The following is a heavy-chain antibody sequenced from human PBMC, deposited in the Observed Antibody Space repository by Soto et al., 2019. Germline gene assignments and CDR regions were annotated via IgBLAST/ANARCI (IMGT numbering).Heavy chain of an antibody. CDR3: AKVGWELPAGSFDY. CDR1: GFTFSSYA. Sequence: EVQLLESGGGLVQPGGSLRLSCAASGFTFSSYAMSWVRQAPGKGLAWVSAIRGSGGSTYYADSVKGRFTISRDNSKNTLYLQMNSLRAEDTAVYYCAKVGWELPAGSFDYWVQGTLVTVSS. CDR2: IRGSGGST. J-gene: IGHJ4*02. V-gene: IGHV3-23*01. D-gene: IGHD1-26*01.